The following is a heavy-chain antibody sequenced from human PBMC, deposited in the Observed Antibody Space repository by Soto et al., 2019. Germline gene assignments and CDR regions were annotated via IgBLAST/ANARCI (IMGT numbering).Heavy chain of an antibody. V-gene: IGHV1-18*01. CDR3: AREELTYYYYSSGTHFDY. Sequence: GASVKVSCKASGYTFTSYGISWVRQAPGQGLEWMGWISAYNGNTNYAQKLQGRVTMTTDTSTSTAYMELRSLRSDDTAVYYCAREELTYYYYSSGTHFDYWGQGTLVTVSS. D-gene: IGHD3-22*01. J-gene: IGHJ4*02. CDR2: ISAYNGNT. CDR1: GYTFTSYG.